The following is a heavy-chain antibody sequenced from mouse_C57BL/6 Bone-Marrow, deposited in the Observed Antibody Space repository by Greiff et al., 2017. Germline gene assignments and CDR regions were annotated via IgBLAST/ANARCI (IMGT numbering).Heavy chain of an antibody. J-gene: IGHJ2*01. CDR2: ISYDGSN. V-gene: IGHV3-6*01. D-gene: IGHD3-2*02. Sequence: EVQLQQSGPGLVKPSQSLSLTCSVTGYSITSGYYWNWIRQFPGNKLEWMGYISYDGSNNYNPSLKNRISITRDTSKNQFFLKLNSVTTEDTAAYYCARDGGNSSGYESYGGQGTTLTVSS. CDR1: GYSITSGYY. CDR3: ARDGGNSSGYESY.